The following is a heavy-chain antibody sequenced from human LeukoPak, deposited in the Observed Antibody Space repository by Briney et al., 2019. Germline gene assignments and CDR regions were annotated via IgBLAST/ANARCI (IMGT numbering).Heavy chain of an antibody. Sequence: GGSLRLSCAASGFTFSSYNMKWVRQAPGKGLEWVSSISWRSSDIEYADSVKGRFTISRDNAKKSLYLQMNNLRAEDTAVYYCTTDPGYCSSTSCYGYWGQGTLVTVSS. J-gene: IGHJ4*02. V-gene: IGHV3-21*01. D-gene: IGHD2-2*01. CDR1: GFTFSSYN. CDR3: TTDPGYCSSTSCYGY. CDR2: ISWRSSDI.